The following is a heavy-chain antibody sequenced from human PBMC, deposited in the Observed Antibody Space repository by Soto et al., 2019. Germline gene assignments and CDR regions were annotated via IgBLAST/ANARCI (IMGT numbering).Heavy chain of an antibody. J-gene: IGHJ6*02. V-gene: IGHV1-69*06. CDR1: GGTFSSYA. D-gene: IGHD6-25*01. CDR3: ARRQRHGYGMDV. Sequence: SVKVSCKASGGTFSSYAISWVRQAPGQGLEWMGGIIPIFGTANYAQKFQGQVTISADKSISTAYLQWSSLKASDTAMYYCARRQRHGYGMDVWGQGTTVTVSS. CDR2: IIPIFGTA.